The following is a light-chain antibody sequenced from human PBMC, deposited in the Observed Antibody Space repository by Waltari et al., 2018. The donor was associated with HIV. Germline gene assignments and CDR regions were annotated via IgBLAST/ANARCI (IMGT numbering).Light chain of an antibody. CDR3: QQYYTTPLT. V-gene: IGKV4-1*01. CDR1: RSVLSISNDRNY. Sequence: DMVMTQSPDSLVLSLGERATINRKSSRSVLSISNDRNYLAWYQQKSGQPPRLLIYWASSRESGVPARFSGSGSRTDFTLTINSLQAEDVAVYYCQQYYTTPLTFGGGTKVEIK. CDR2: WAS. J-gene: IGKJ4*01.